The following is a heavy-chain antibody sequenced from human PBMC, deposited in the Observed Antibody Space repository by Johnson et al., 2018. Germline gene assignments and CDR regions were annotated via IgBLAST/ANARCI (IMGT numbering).Heavy chain of an antibody. Sequence: QVQLRESGPGLVRPSETLSLICTVSDGPISSYYWSWIRQPPGKGLEGIGYIYYGGSTNYTPSLKSRVTISVDTSKKQFTLKLSSVTAAHTAFNYCAGNSITIVRGVPMDYYLDLWGKGTTVTVSS. D-gene: IGHD3-10*01. CDR1: DGPISSYY. CDR3: AGNSITIVRGVPMDYYLDL. J-gene: IGHJ6*04. CDR2: IYYGGST. V-gene: IGHV4-59*01.